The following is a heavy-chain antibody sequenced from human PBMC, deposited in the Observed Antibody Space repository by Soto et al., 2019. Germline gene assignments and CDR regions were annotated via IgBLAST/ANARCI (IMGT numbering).Heavy chain of an antibody. CDR2: MDQDGSET. V-gene: IGHV3-7*01. D-gene: IGHD3-16*01. Sequence: EVQLVESGGGLVQPGGSLRLSCAASGFTFSTYWMTWVRQPPGKGLEWVANMDQDGSETYYVDSVRGRFTVSRDNAKNSLYLQMNTLRVGDTAFFYCLCGGNFFIYWGQGPLVPVSP. CDR3: LCGGNFFIY. CDR1: GFTFSTYW. J-gene: IGHJ4*02.